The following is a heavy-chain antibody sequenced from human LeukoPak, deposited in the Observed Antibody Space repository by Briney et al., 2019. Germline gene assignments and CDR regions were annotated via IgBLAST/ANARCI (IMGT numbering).Heavy chain of an antibody. Sequence: GGSLRLSCAASGFTFTSYSMNWVRQAPGKGLEWVSTISGGGGSTYYADSVKGRFTISRDNSKNTLYLQVNSLRAKDTAVYYCAKGGKWDVTPFDYWGQGTLVTVSS. CDR2: ISGGGGST. CDR3: AKGGKWDVTPFDY. V-gene: IGHV3-23*01. D-gene: IGHD1-26*01. J-gene: IGHJ4*02. CDR1: GFTFTSYS.